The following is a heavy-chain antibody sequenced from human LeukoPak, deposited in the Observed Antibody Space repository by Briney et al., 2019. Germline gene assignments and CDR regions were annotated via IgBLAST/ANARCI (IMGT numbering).Heavy chain of an antibody. D-gene: IGHD6-19*01. J-gene: IGHJ4*02. CDR1: RFTFSSYN. CDR3: ASDLRGSIAVAGKSRY. Sequence: PGGSLRLSCAASRFTFSSYNMNWVRQAPGKGLEWVSYISSSSKTIYYADSVKGRFTISRDNAKNSLYLQMNSLRAEDTAVYYCASDLRGSIAVAGKSRYWGQGTLVTVSS. V-gene: IGHV3-48*04. CDR2: ISSSSKTI.